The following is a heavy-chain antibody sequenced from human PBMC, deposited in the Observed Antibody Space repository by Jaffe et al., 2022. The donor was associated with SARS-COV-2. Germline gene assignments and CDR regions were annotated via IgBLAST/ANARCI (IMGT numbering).Heavy chain of an antibody. CDR3: AHRGPYPHYFDS. CDR1: GFSLSTSGGG. Sequence: QITLKESGPTLVKPTQTLTLTCAFSGFSLSTSGGGVAWIRQPPGKALEWLALLYWDDDKLYRPSLKSRLTITKDTSKNLVVLTMTDMNPGDTATYYCAHRGPYPHYFDSWGQGTLVTVSS. D-gene: IGHD2-2*02. CDR2: LYWDDDK. V-gene: IGHV2-5*02. J-gene: IGHJ4*02.